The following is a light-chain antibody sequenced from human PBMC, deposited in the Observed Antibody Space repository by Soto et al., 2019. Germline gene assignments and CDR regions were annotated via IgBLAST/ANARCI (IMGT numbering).Light chain of an antibody. CDR3: QQYNNWPPWT. CDR2: DAS. J-gene: IGKJ1*01. Sequence: EIVMTQSPATLSVSPGERATLSCRASQSVGSNLAWYQQKPGQAPRLLIYDASTRATGIPARFSGSGSGTEFTLTISSLQSEAFAVYYCQQYNNWPPWTFGQGTKVEIK. V-gene: IGKV3-15*01. CDR1: QSVGSN.